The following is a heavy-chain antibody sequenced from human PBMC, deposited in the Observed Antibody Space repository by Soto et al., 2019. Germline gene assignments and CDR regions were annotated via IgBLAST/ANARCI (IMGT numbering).Heavy chain of an antibody. D-gene: IGHD5-18*01. CDR1: GVTFSSYS. CDR3: APHVDKAMVSRDY. J-gene: IGHJ4*02. V-gene: IGHV3-48*02. Sequence: EVQLVESGGGLVQPGGSLRLSCAASGVTFSSYSMNWDRQAPGKGLEWVSYISSSRSTIYYADSVKGRFNISRENAKNSLYLQMTSPRDADSAVDYGAPHVDKAMVSRDYWGQGTLVTVSS. CDR2: ISSSRSTI.